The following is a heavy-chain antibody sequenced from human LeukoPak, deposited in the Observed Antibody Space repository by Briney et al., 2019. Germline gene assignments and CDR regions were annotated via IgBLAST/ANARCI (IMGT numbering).Heavy chain of an antibody. J-gene: IGHJ6*04. Sequence: ASVKVSCKASGYTFTGYYMHWVRQAPGQGLEWMGWISPNRGGTNYAQKFQGWVTMTRDTSISTAYMELSRLRSDDTAVYYCARERSRVTMVRGVIGYYGMDVWGKGTTVTVSS. V-gene: IGHV1-2*04. D-gene: IGHD3-10*01. CDR1: GYTFTGYY. CDR2: ISPNRGGT. CDR3: ARERSRVTMVRGVIGYYGMDV.